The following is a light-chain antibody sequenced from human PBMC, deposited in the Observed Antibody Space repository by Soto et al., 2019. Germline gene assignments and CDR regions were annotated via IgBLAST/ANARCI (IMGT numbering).Light chain of an antibody. CDR1: QSVNSN. CDR3: QQYYNWPPWT. V-gene: IGKV3-15*01. Sequence: EVVMTQSPATLSVSPGEGATLYCRASQSVNSNLAWYQQKPGQAPRLLIYGASTRATGIPAKFSGSGSGTEFTLTISSLQSEDFAVYYCQQYYNWPPWTFGQGTKVDI. J-gene: IGKJ1*01. CDR2: GAS.